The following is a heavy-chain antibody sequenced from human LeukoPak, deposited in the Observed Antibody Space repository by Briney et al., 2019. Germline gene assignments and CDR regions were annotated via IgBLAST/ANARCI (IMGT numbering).Heavy chain of an antibody. CDR1: GYTFTSYY. J-gene: IGHJ2*01. D-gene: IGHD5-18*01. CDR2: INPSGGST. CDR3: ARDTASNNWYFDL. V-gene: IGHV1-46*01. Sequence: ASVKVSCKASGYTFTSYYMHWVRQAPGQGLEWMGIINPSGGSTSYAQKFQGRVTMTRDTSISTAYMELSRLRSDDTAVYYCARDTASNNWYFDLWGRGTLVTVSS.